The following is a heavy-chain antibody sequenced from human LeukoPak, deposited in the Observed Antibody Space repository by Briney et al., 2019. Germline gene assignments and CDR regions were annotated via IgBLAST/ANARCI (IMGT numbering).Heavy chain of an antibody. CDR2: ISSSSSYI. Sequence: PGGSLRLSCAASGFTFSSYNMNWVRQAPGKGLEWVSSISSSSSYIYYADSVKGRFTISRDNAKNSLYLQMSSLRAEDTAVYYCAKDRSFDYWGQGTLVTVSS. D-gene: IGHD3-16*02. J-gene: IGHJ4*02. CDR3: AKDRSFDY. V-gene: IGHV3-21*01. CDR1: GFTFSSYN.